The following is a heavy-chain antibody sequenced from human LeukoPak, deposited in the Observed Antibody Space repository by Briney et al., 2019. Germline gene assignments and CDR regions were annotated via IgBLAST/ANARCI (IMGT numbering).Heavy chain of an antibody. D-gene: IGHD3-10*01. CDR2: INTNGDDT. CDR3: VKDLRGGGYYTSFDY. Sequence: ETLSLTCTVSGGSISGYYYNWVRQAPGKGLEHVSTINTNGDDTYYADSVKGRFTISRDNSKRTLYLQMSSLRAEDTAVYYCVKDLRGGGYYTSFDYWGQGTLVTVSS. CDR1: GGSISGYY. V-gene: IGHV3-64D*09. J-gene: IGHJ4*02.